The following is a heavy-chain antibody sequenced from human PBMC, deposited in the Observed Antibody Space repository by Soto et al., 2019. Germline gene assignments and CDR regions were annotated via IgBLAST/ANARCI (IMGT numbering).Heavy chain of an antibody. J-gene: IGHJ4*02. Sequence: EVQLVESGGVVVQPGGSLRLSCAASGFTFDDYTMHWVRQAPGKGLEWVSLISWDGGSTYYADSVKGRFTISRDNSKNSLYLQMNSLRTEDTALYYCAKDIAAAGHFDYWGQGTLVTVSS. D-gene: IGHD6-13*01. CDR1: GFTFDDYT. CDR2: ISWDGGST. CDR3: AKDIAAAGHFDY. V-gene: IGHV3-43*01.